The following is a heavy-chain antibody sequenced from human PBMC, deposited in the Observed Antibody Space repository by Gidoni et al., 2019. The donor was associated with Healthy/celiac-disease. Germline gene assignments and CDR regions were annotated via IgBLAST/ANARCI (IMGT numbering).Heavy chain of an antibody. CDR2: ISGSGGST. Sequence: EVQLLESGGGLVQPGGSLRLSCAASGFTFSSYAMSWVRQAPGKGLEWVSAISGSGGSTYYADSVKGRFTISRDNSKNTLYLQMNSLRAEDTAVYYCARRTTYDFWSGDTYGMDVWGQGTTVTVSS. CDR1: GFTFSSYA. D-gene: IGHD3-3*01. CDR3: ARRTTYDFWSGDTYGMDV. J-gene: IGHJ6*02. V-gene: IGHV3-23*01.